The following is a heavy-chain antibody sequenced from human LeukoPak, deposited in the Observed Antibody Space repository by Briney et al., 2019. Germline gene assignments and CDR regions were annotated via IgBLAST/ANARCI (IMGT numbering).Heavy chain of an antibody. CDR2: MRQDGSEK. J-gene: IGHJ4*02. D-gene: IGHD6-25*01. V-gene: IGHV3-7*01. CDR3: ARAIAANRIFDL. CDR1: GFTFSNHL. Sequence: PGGSLRLSCAASGFTFSNHLISWVRQGPGKGLEWVANMRQDGSEKFYADSVKGRFTISRDNAKNSLYLQMNYLRAEDTAVYYCARAIAANRIFDLWGQGTLVTVSS.